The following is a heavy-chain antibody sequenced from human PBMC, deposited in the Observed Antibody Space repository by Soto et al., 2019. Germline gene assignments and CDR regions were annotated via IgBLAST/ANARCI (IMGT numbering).Heavy chain of an antibody. CDR2: IDTGGGGT. V-gene: IGHV3-23*01. Sequence: GGSLRLSCAASGFTLSSRVMTWVRQAPGKGLEWVSGIDTGGGGTYYADSVKGRFTISRDNSRNTLYLQMNSLRAEDTAVYYCAKGPEQLVHGVFDYWGQGTLVTVSS. CDR3: AKGPEQLVHGVFDY. D-gene: IGHD6-6*01. J-gene: IGHJ4*02. CDR1: GFTLSSRV.